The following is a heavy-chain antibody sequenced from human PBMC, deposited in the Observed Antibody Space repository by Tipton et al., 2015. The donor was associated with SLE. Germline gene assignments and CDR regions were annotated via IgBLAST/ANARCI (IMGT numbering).Heavy chain of an antibody. D-gene: IGHD2-15*01. CDR1: GGSISSYY. Sequence: TLSLTCTVSGGSISSYYWSWIRQPPGKGLEWIGHIYYSGSTNYNPSLKSRVTISVDTSKNQFSLKLSSVTAADTAVYYCAICCSGGSFDYWGQGTLVTVSS. CDR2: IYYSGST. V-gene: IGHV4-59*07. CDR3: AICCSGGSFDY. J-gene: IGHJ4*02.